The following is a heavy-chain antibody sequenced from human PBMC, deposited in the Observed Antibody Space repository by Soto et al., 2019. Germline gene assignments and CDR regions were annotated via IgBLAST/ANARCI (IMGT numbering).Heavy chain of an antibody. J-gene: IGHJ2*01. CDR2: TSGGGDVA. Sequence: EVQLLESGGGLVQPGGSLRLSCAASGFTFISYAMSWVRQAPGKGLEWVSGTSGGGDVAFYADSVKGRFTISRDNSRKTRYLQMNSLRAEDTGVDYCVKKSIGTVTNPVYWYFDLWGRGTLVTVSS. V-gene: IGHV3-23*01. CDR1: GFTFISYA. D-gene: IGHD4-17*01. CDR3: VKKSIGTVTNPVYWYFDL.